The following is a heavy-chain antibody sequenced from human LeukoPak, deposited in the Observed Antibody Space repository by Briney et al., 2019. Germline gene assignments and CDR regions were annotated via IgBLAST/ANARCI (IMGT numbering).Heavy chain of an antibody. CDR3: ARGYYYDSSGSRFDY. D-gene: IGHD3-22*01. CDR1: GFTFSSYW. CDR2: IKQDGSEK. Sequence: PGGSLRLSCAASGFTFSSYWMSWVRQAPGKGLEWVANIKQDGSEKYYVDSVKGRFTISRGNAKNSLYLQMNSLRAEDTAVYYCARGYYYDSSGSRFDYWGQGTLVTVSS. V-gene: IGHV3-7*05. J-gene: IGHJ4*02.